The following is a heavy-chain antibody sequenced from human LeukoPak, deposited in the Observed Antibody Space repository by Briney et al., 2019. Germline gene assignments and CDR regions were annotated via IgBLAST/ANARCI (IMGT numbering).Heavy chain of an antibody. D-gene: IGHD6-13*01. CDR2: IYSGGST. Sequence: GGSVRLSCEASGFTVSSYYMSWVRQAPGKGLEGVSVIYSGGSTYYADSVKGRFTISTHNSKNTLYLQMNSLRAEDTAVYYCARESIPGIAENDYWGQGTLVTVSS. CDR1: GFTVSSYY. J-gene: IGHJ4*02. V-gene: IGHV3-53*01. CDR3: ARESIPGIAENDY.